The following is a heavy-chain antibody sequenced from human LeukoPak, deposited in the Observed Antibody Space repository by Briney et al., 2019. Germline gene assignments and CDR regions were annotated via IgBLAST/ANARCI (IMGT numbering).Heavy chain of an antibody. CDR1: GFTVGSNY. V-gene: IGHV3-66*04. CDR3: ARLAVAYFDS. CDR2: IYPGGST. Sequence: AGGSLRLSCAASGFTVGSNYMGWVRQAPGKGLEWVSVIYPGGSTYYPDCVKGRFTISRDNSKNTLFLQMDSLRAEDTAVYFCARLAVAYFDSWGQGTLVSVSS. J-gene: IGHJ4*02. D-gene: IGHD6-19*01.